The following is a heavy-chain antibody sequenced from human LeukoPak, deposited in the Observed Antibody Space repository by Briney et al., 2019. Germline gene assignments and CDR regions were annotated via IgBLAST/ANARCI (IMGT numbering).Heavy chain of an antibody. Sequence: SETLSLTCTVSGGSISSGGYYWSWIRQHPGKGLEWIGYIYYSGSTYYNPSLKSRVTISVDTSKNQFSLKLSSVAAADTALYYCARGPGTWYYYWGQGTLVTVSS. V-gene: IGHV4-31*03. CDR3: ARGPGTWYYY. D-gene: IGHD6-13*01. CDR2: IYYSGST. CDR1: GGSISSGGYY. J-gene: IGHJ4*02.